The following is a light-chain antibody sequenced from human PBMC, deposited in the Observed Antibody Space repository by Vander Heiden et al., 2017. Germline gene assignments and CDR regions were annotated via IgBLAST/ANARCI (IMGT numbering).Light chain of an antibody. Sequence: QSALTQPASVSRSPGQSTTISCTGTSSDVGGYNYVSWYQQHPGKAPKLMIYEVSKRPSGVSNRFSGSKSGNTASLTISGLQAEDEADYYCSSYTSSSTYVFGTGTKVTVL. CDR2: EVS. CDR3: SSYTSSSTYV. V-gene: IGLV2-14*01. CDR1: SSDVGGYNY. J-gene: IGLJ1*01.